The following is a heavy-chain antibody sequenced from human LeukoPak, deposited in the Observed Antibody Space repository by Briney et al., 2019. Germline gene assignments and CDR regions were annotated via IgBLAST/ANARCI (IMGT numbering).Heavy chain of an antibody. CDR2: ISSNGGST. CDR3: ARDSSSLYYYDSSGYYGGNWFDP. Sequence: GGSLRLSCAASGFTFSSYAMHWVHQAPGKGLEYVSAISSNGGSTYYANSVKGRFTISRDNSKNTLYLQMGSLRAEDMAVYYCARDSSSLYYYDSSGYYGGNWFDPWGQGTLVIVSS. V-gene: IGHV3-64*01. D-gene: IGHD3-22*01. CDR1: GFTFSSYA. J-gene: IGHJ5*02.